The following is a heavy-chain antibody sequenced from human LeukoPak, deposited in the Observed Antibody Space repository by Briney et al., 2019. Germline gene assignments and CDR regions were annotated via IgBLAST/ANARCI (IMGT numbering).Heavy chain of an antibody. CDR1: GGSISTYY. CDR2: IHDTGST. Sequence: SETLSLTCTVSGGSISTYYWSWIRQSPGKGLDWIGYIHDTGSTNYNPSLKSRVSISVDMSKSQFSLHLSSVTAADTALYFCARVEPYSYSFGMDVWGRGTTVTVSS. D-gene: IGHD1-26*01. V-gene: IGHV4-59*08. J-gene: IGHJ6*02. CDR3: ARVEPYSYSFGMDV.